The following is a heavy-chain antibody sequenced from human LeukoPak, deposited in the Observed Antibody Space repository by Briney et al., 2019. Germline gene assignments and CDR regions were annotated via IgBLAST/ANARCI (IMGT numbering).Heavy chain of an antibody. Sequence: ASVKVSCKASGYTFTGYYMHWVRQALGQGLEWMGWINPNSGGTNYAQKFQGRVTMSRDTSISTAYMELSRLRSDDTAVYYCARGHDSSGYHLGRFSFDYWGQGTLVTVSS. CDR1: GYTFTGYY. CDR2: INPNSGGT. CDR3: ARGHDSSGYHLGRFSFDY. D-gene: IGHD3-22*01. V-gene: IGHV1-2*02. J-gene: IGHJ4*02.